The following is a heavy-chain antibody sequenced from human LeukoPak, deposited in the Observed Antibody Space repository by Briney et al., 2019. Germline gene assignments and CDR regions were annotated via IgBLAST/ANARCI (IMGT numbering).Heavy chain of an antibody. V-gene: IGHV3-23*01. CDR3: AKALLGYSGYDSFDI. D-gene: IGHD5-12*01. J-gene: IGHJ3*02. CDR1: GFTFSNYW. CDR2: ISGSGGST. Sequence: GGSLRLSCAASGFTFSNYWMIWVRQTPGKGLEWVSAISGSGGSTYYADSVKGRFTISRDNSKNTLYLQMNSLRVEDTAVYYCAKALLGYSGYDSFDIWGQGTMVTVSS.